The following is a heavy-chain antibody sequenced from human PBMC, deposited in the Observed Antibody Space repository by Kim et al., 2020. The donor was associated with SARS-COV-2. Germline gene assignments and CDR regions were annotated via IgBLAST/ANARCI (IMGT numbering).Heavy chain of an antibody. CDR3: AREGYSDYDYLTGPNYYYAMDV. CDR2: IYTSGST. Sequence: SETLSLTCTVSGGSISSYYWSWIRQPAGKGLEWIGRIYTSGSTKYNPSLKSRVTMSVDTSKNQFSLKLSSVTAADTAVYYCAREGYSDYDYLTGPNYYYAMDVWGQGTTVTVSS. J-gene: IGHJ6*02. CDR1: GGSISSYY. D-gene: IGHD5-12*01. V-gene: IGHV4-4*07.